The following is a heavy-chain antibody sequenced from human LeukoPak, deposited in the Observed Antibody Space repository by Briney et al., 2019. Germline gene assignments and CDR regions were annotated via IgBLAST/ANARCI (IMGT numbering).Heavy chain of an antibody. CDR3: ARHLRGYCSGGTCWDNWLDP. Sequence: GESLKISCKASGSRVTNYWIGWVRQMPGKGLEWIGIIYSSDSETRYSPSFQGRVAISVDKSINTAFLQWSSLKASDTAIYYCARHLRGYCSGGTCWDNWLDPWGQGTLVTVSS. V-gene: IGHV5-51*01. CDR1: GSRVTNYW. D-gene: IGHD2-15*01. J-gene: IGHJ5*02. CDR2: IYSSDSET.